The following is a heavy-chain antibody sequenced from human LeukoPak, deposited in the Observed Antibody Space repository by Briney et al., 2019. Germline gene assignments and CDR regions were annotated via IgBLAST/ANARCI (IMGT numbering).Heavy chain of an antibody. CDR2: SNPDGSST. CDR3: ASPGTTVTTRNAFDI. V-gene: IGHV3-74*01. CDR1: GFTFSSNW. D-gene: IGHD4-17*01. J-gene: IGHJ3*02. Sequence: GGSLRLSCAASGFTFSSNWMHWVRQAPGKGLVWVSRSNPDGSSTNYADSVKGRFTISRDNAKNTLHLQMNSLRVEDTAVYYCASPGTTVTTRNAFDIWGQGTMVTVSS.